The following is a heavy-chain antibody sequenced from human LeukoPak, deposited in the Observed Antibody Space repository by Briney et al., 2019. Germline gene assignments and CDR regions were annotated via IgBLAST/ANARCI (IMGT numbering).Heavy chain of an antibody. Sequence: SETLSLTCTVSGGSMRSYYWSWIRQPPGKGLEWIGSIYHSGSTYYNPSLKSRVTISVDTSKNQFSLKLSSVTAADTAVYYCARGRLGGGYYYDSSGYSPPDAFDIWGQGTMVTVSS. V-gene: IGHV4-39*07. CDR3: ARGRLGGGYYYDSSGYSPPDAFDI. D-gene: IGHD3-22*01. CDR2: IYHSGST. CDR1: GGSMRSYY. J-gene: IGHJ3*02.